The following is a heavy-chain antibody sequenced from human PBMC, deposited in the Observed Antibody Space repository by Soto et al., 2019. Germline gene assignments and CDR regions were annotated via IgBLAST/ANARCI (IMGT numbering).Heavy chain of an antibody. J-gene: IGHJ5*02. D-gene: IGHD6-13*01. CDR2: IYWNDDK. Sequence: SGPTLVNPTQTLTLTCTFSGFSLSTSGVGVGWIRQPPGKALEWLALIYWNDDKRYSPSLKSRLTITKDTSKNQVVLTMTNMDPVDTATYYCARSRAVYSSSWYRGDNWFDPWGQGTLVTVSS. CDR3: ARSRAVYSSSWYRGDNWFDP. CDR1: GFSLSTSGVG. V-gene: IGHV2-5*01.